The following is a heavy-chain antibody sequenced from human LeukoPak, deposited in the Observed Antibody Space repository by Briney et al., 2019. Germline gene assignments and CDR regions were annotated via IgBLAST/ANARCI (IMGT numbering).Heavy chain of an antibody. V-gene: IGHV3-23*01. CDR2: IRNSDGVT. J-gene: IGHJ4*02. CDR1: GFNIYTYT. CDR3: AKGLERESRLDS. D-gene: IGHD1-1*01. Sequence: GGSLRLSCDASGFNIYTYTMYWVRQAPGQGLEWVSGIRNSDGVTYYADSVRGRFTISTDNSKNTLYLQMNSLRAEDTALYYCAKGLERESRLDSWGQGTLVTVSS.